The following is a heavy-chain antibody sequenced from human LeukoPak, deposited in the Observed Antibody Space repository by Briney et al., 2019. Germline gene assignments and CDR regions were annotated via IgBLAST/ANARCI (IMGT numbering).Heavy chain of an antibody. D-gene: IGHD3-9*01. CDR3: AKVRPSDYDILTGPRSGYYFDY. V-gene: IGHV3-23*01. Sequence: GGSLRLSCAASGFTFSSYAMSWVRQAPGKGLEWVSAISGSGGSTYYADSVKGRFTISRDNSKNTLYLQMNSLRAEDTAVYYCAKVRPSDYDILTGPRSGYYFDYWGQGTLVTVSS. J-gene: IGHJ4*02. CDR1: GFTFSSYA. CDR2: ISGSGGST.